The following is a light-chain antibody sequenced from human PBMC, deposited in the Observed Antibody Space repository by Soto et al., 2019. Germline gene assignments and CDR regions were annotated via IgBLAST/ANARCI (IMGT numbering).Light chain of an antibody. J-gene: IGLJ1*01. CDR1: TSDIGSYHL. V-gene: IGLV2-23*01. Sequence: QSALTHPASVSGSLGQSITISCTGTTSDIGSYHLVSWYQHYPGKAPKLMIFEASRRPSGVSDRFSGSKSGITASLTISGLQAEDEADYYCCSYAGGSTYVFGTGTKLTVL. CDR2: EAS. CDR3: CSYAGGSTYV.